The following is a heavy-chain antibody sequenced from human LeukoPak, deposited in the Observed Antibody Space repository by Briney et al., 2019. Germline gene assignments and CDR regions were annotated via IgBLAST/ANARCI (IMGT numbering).Heavy chain of an antibody. V-gene: IGHV3-9*01. CDR1: GLTFDDYA. J-gene: IGHJ6*02. D-gene: IGHD4-17*01. CDR3: AKDIYGDYYYGMDV. CDR2: ISWNSGSI. Sequence: GWSLRLSCAASGLTFDDYAMHWVRQAPGKGLEWVSGISWNSGSIGYADSVKGRFTISRDNAKNSLYLQMNSLRAEDTALYYCAKDIYGDYYYGMDVWGQGTTVTVSS.